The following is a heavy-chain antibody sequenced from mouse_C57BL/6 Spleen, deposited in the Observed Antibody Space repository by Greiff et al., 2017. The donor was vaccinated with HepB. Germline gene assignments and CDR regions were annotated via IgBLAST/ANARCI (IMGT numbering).Heavy chain of an antibody. V-gene: IGHV1-81*01. J-gene: IGHJ4*01. CDR1: GYTFTSYG. Sequence: VQLQQSGAELARPGASVKLSCKASGYTFTSYGISWVKQRTGQGLEWIGEIYPRSGNTYYNEKLKGKATLTADKSSSTAYMVLRSLTSEDSAVYFCSREGYENAMDYWGQGPSVTVSS. D-gene: IGHD2-2*01. CDR2: IYPRSGNT. CDR3: SREGYENAMDY.